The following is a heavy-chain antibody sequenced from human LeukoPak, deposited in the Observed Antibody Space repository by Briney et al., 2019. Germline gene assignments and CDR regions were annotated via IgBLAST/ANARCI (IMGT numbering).Heavy chain of an antibody. CDR3: TRAARQYIVLKREPYYFDY. CDR2: ISSSSSTI. D-gene: IGHD2-8*01. V-gene: IGHV3-48*01. Sequence: AGSLRLSCAASGFTFSSYSMNWVRQAPGKGLEWVSYISSSSSTIYYADSVKGRFTISRDNAKNSLYLQMNSLRAEDTAVYYCTRAARQYIVLKREPYYFDYWGQGTLVTVSS. J-gene: IGHJ4*02. CDR1: GFTFSSYS.